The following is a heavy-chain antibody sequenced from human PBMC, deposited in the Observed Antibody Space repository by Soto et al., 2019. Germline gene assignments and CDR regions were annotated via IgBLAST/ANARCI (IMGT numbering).Heavy chain of an antibody. V-gene: IGHV1-2*04. CDR3: ARVPSHYGSGSYYPED. D-gene: IGHD3-10*01. CDR1: GYTFTGYY. CDR2: INPNSGGT. Sequence: ASVKVSCKASGYTFTGYYMHWVRQAPGQGLEWMGWINPNSGGTNYAQKFQGWVTMTRDTSISTAYMELSRLRSDDTAVYYCARVPSHYGSGSYYPEDWGQGTLVTVSS. J-gene: IGHJ4*02.